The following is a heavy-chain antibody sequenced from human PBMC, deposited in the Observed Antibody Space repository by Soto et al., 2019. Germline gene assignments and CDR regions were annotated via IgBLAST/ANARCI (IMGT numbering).Heavy chain of an antibody. Sequence: QVHLQESGPGLVKPSETLSLTCTVSGGDINGYYWTWIRQPAGKGLEWIGRIYSSGSTKYNPSLQSRVTMSLATSMTQFSLRLTSVTAADTAVYYCARGKRFSDWFDPWGQGTLVTVSS. CDR3: ARGKRFSDWFDP. CDR2: IYSSGST. J-gene: IGHJ5*02. D-gene: IGHD3-3*01. CDR1: GGDINGYY. V-gene: IGHV4-4*07.